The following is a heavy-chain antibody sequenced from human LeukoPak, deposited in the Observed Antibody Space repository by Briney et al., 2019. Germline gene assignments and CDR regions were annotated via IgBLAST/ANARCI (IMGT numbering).Heavy chain of an antibody. Sequence: PETLSLTCAVYGGSFSGYYWSWIRQPPGKGLEWIGEINHSGSTNYNPSLKSRVTISVDTSKNQFSLKLSSVTAADTAVYYCARGRGSDSSGFPRWGQGTLVTVSS. V-gene: IGHV4-34*01. D-gene: IGHD3-22*01. CDR3: ARGRGSDSSGFPR. J-gene: IGHJ4*02. CDR1: GGSFSGYY. CDR2: INHSGST.